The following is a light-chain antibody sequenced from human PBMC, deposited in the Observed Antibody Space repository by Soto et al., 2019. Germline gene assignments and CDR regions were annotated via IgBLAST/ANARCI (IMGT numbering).Light chain of an antibody. CDR2: DAS. CDR3: LQHTTLLLT. J-gene: IGKJ1*01. V-gene: IGKV1-5*01. Sequence: SASTLSASIGDRVTITCRASQSISTWLAWYQQKPGKAPKLLIYDASSLESGVPSRFSGSGSGTEFTLTISSLQPEDFATYYCLQHTTLLLTFGQGSNVDVK. CDR1: QSISTW.